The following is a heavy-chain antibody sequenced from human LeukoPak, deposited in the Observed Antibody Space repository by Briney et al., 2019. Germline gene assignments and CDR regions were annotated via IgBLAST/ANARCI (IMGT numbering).Heavy chain of an antibody. CDR2: ISYDGSNK. V-gene: IGHV3-30*18. D-gene: IGHD1-26*01. CDR3: AKSSGSYSPFDY. CDR1: GFTFSDYN. Sequence: GGSLRLSCAASGFTFSDYNMHWVRQAPGKGLEWVAVISYDGSNKYYADSVKGRFTISRDNSKNTLYLQMNSLRAEDTAVYYCAKSSGSYSPFDYWGQGTLVTVSS. J-gene: IGHJ4*02.